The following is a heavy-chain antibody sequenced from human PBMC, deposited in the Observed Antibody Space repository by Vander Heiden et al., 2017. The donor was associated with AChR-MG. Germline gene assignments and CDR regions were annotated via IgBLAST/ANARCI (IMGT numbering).Heavy chain of an antibody. V-gene: IGHV3-66*01. CDR2: IYSGGST. CDR1: GFTVSSNY. D-gene: IGHD6-13*01. J-gene: IGHJ2*01. Sequence: EVQLVESGGGLVPPGGSLRPSCAASGFTVSSNYMSWVRQAPGKGLEWVSVIYSGGSTYYADSVKGRFTISRDNSKNTLYLQMNSLRAEDTAVYYCARDSAAGFYWYFDLWGRGTLVTVSS. CDR3: ARDSAAGFYWYFDL.